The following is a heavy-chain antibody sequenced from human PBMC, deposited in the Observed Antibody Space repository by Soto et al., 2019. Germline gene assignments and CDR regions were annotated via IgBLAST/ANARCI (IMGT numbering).Heavy chain of an antibody. CDR3: ARGGWRKVRGAHYNWFDP. Sequence: ASQPMSLTCPVAGGSISSSNWWRCISKPPGKGLEWIGEIYHSGSTNYNPSLKSRVTISVDKSKNQFSLKLSSVTAADTAVYYCARGGWRKVRGAHYNWFDPWGQGTLVTVSS. J-gene: IGHJ5*02. V-gene: IGHV4-4*02. CDR2: IYHSGST. CDR1: GGSISSSNW. D-gene: IGHD3-10*01.